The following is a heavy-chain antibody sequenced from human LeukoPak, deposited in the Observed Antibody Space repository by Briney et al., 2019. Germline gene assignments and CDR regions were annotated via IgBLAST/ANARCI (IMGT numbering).Heavy chain of an antibody. V-gene: IGHV4-31*03. CDR1: GGSISSGGYY. J-gene: IGHJ3*02. CDR2: IYYSGST. Sequence: SETLSLTCTVSGGSISSGGYYWSWIRQHPGKGLEWIGYIYYSGSTYYKPSLKSRVTISVDTSKNQFSLKLSSVTAADTAVYYCARRKTPGAAGTSGAFDIWGQGTMVTVSS. D-gene: IGHD6-13*01. CDR3: ARRKTPGAAGTSGAFDI.